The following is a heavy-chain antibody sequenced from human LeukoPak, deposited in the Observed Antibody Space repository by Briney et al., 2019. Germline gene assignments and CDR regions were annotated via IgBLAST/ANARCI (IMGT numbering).Heavy chain of an antibody. CDR2: ISAYNGNT. J-gene: IGHJ4*02. D-gene: IGHD6-13*01. CDR3: ARDQSLVAYSSTWFDY. CDR1: GYTFTNYG. V-gene: IGHV1-18*01. Sequence: ASVKVSCKASGYTFTNYGLSWVRQAPGQGPEWMGWISAYNGNTDYAQNLQGRVTLTTDTSTTTAYMELRSLGSDDTAVYYCARDQSLVAYSSTWFDYWGQGTLVTVSS.